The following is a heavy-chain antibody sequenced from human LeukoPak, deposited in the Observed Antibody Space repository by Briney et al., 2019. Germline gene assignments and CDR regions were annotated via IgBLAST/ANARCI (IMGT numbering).Heavy chain of an antibody. CDR2: ISGSGGST. D-gene: IGHD3-16*01. CDR1: GFTFSSYA. CDR3: ARGGYNPPRLEY. Sequence: GGSLRLSCAASGFTFSSYAMSRVRHAPGKGLELVTGISGSGGSTYYADSVKGRFTISRDNSKNTLYVQLNSLRGEDTAVYYCARGGYNPPRLEYWGQGTLVTVSS. J-gene: IGHJ4*02. V-gene: IGHV3-23*01.